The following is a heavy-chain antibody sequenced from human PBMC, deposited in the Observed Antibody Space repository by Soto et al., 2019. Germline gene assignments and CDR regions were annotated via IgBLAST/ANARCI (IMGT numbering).Heavy chain of an antibody. D-gene: IGHD4-17*01. J-gene: IGHJ6*02. CDR1: GGTLRNYG. CDR2: IIPVFGTA. V-gene: IGHV1-69*12. Sequence: QVQLVQSGAEVKKPGSSVRVSCKASGGTLRNYGISWVRQASGQGLEGVRGIIPVFGTANYAQKFQGRVTITADESTSTVYMDVTSLRSEDTAVYYRSRGDATKIVVTTYYGMDVWGQGTTVTVSS. CDR3: SRGDATKIVVTTYYGMDV.